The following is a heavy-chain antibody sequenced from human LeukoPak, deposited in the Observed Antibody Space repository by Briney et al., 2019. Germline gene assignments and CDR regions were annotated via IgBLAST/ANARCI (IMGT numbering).Heavy chain of an antibody. J-gene: IGHJ5*02. Sequence: SEKVSCKASGGTFSSYAISWVRQAPGQGLEWMGGIIPIFGTANYAQKFQGRVTITADESTSTAYMELSSLRSEDTAVYYCASAGPYCSGGSCYGWFDPWGQGTLVTVSS. CDR2: IIPIFGTA. CDR1: GGTFSSYA. CDR3: ASAGPYCSGGSCYGWFDP. D-gene: IGHD2-15*01. V-gene: IGHV1-69*13.